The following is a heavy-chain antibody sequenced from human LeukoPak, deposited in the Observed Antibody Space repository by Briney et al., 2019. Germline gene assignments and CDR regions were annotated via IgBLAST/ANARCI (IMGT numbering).Heavy chain of an antibody. CDR2: INPNSGGT. D-gene: IGHD2-2*01. Sequence: ASVKVSCKASGYTFTGYYMHWVRQAPGQGLEWMGWINPNSGGTNYAQKFQGWVTMTRDTSISTAYMELSRLRSDGTAVYYCARASPVDCSSTSCYGWFDPWGQGTLVTVSS. CDR1: GYTFTGYY. CDR3: ARASPVDCSSTSCYGWFDP. V-gene: IGHV1-2*04. J-gene: IGHJ5*02.